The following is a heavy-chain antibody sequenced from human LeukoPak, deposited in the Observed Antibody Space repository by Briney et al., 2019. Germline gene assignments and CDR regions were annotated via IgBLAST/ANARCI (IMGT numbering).Heavy chain of an antibody. D-gene: IGHD3-3*01. CDR2: ISISSNYI. V-gene: IGHV3-21*01. Sequence: GGSLRLSCAASGFTFSGYSMNWVRQAPGKGLEWVSSISISSNYIYYADSVKGRFTISRDNAKNSLYLQVNSLRAEDTAVYYCARGSRFGVVGRDAFDIWGQGTVVTVSS. CDR3: ARGSRFGVVGRDAFDI. J-gene: IGHJ3*02. CDR1: GFTFSGYS.